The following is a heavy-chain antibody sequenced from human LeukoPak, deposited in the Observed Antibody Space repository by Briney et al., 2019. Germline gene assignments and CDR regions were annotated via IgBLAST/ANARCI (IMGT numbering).Heavy chain of an antibody. Sequence: GASLRLSCAASGITFSNYAMSWVRQAPGKGLEWVSAIVGSGGSTYYADFVKGRFTISRDNSKNTLFLQMNSLRVEDTALYYCSKWGDYDVLTGYYDSDFWGQGTLVTVSS. CDR1: GITFSNYA. CDR2: IVGSGGST. J-gene: IGHJ4*02. CDR3: SKWGDYDVLTGYYDSDF. D-gene: IGHD3-9*01. V-gene: IGHV3-23*01.